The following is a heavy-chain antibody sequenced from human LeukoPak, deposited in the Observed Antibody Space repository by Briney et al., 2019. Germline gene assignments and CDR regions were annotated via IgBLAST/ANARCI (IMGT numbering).Heavy chain of an antibody. D-gene: IGHD5-12*01. V-gene: IGHV3-30*18. Sequence: GGSLRLSCAASGFIFRIYGMHWVRQAPGKGLEWVALISYEGDSTYYADSVKGRFTISRDNSRNTLYLQMNSLRAEDTAVYYCVKADSGYDLLFDYWGQGTLVTVSS. CDR1: GFIFRIYG. CDR3: VKADSGYDLLFDY. CDR2: ISYEGDST. J-gene: IGHJ4*02.